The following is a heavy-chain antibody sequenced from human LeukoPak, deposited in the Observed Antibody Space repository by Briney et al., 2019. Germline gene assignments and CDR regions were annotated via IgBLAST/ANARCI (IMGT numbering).Heavy chain of an antibody. V-gene: IGHV4-59*01. CDR1: GGSISSYY. J-gene: IGHJ1*01. Sequence: SETLSLTCTVSGGSISSYYWSWIRQPPGKGLEWIGYIYYSGSTNYNPSLKSRVTISVDTSKNQFSLKLSSVTAADTAVYYCASYIVGATGYFQHWGQGTLVTVSP. CDR3: ASYIVGATGYFQH. CDR2: IYYSGST. D-gene: IGHD1-26*01.